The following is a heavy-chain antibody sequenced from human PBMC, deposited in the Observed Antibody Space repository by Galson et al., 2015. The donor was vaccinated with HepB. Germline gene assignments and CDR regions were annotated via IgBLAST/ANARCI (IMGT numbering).Heavy chain of an antibody. CDR1: GGTFSSYA. CDR3: ARAQYYYGSGWGRDAFDI. D-gene: IGHD3-10*01. CDR2: IIPILGIA. V-gene: IGHV1-69*04. J-gene: IGHJ3*02. Sequence: QSGAEVKKPGASVKVSCKASGGTFSSYAISWVRQAPGQGLEWMGRIIPILGIANYAQKFQGRVTITADKSTSTAYMELSSLRSEDTAVYYCARAQYYYGSGWGRDAFDIWGQGTMVTVSS.